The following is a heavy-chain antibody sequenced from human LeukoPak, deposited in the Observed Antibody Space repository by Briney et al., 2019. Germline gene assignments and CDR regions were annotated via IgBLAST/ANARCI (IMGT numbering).Heavy chain of an antibody. CDR2: INPNSGGT. J-gene: IGHJ4*02. Sequence: ASVKVSCKASGYTFTGYYMHWVRQAPGQGLEWMRWINPNSGGTNYAQKFQGRVTMTRDTSISTAYMELSSLRSEDTAVYYCASRRYGGNVGYFDYWGQGTLVTVSS. D-gene: IGHD4-23*01. CDR3: ASRRYGGNVGYFDY. V-gene: IGHV1-2*02. CDR1: GYTFTGYY.